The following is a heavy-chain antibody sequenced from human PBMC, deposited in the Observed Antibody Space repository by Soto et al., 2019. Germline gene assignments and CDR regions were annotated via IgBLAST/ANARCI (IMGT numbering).Heavy chain of an antibody. CDR2: ISYDGSNK. Sequence: QVQLVESGGGVVQPGRSLRLSCAASGFTFSSYGMHWVRQAPGKGLEWVAVISYDGSNKYYADSVKGRFTISRDNSKNTLYLQMNSLRAEDTAVYYCASGLEGNTWGQGTLVTVSS. V-gene: IGHV3-30*03. CDR3: ASGLEGNT. CDR1: GFTFSSYG. J-gene: IGHJ4*02. D-gene: IGHD3-10*01.